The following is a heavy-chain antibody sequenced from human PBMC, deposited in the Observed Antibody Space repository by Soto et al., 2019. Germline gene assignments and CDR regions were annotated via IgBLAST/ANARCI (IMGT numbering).Heavy chain of an antibody. CDR1: GFTFSSYG. CDR3: ARGRWGVYYYGMDV. V-gene: IGHV3-33*01. D-gene: IGHD3-16*01. CDR2: IWYDGSNK. J-gene: IGHJ6*02. Sequence: PGGSLRLSCAASGFTFSSYGTHWVRQAPGKGLEWVAVIWYDGSNKYYADSVKGRFTISRDNSKNTLYLQMNSLRAEDTAVYYCARGRWGVYYYGMDVWGQGTTVTVSS.